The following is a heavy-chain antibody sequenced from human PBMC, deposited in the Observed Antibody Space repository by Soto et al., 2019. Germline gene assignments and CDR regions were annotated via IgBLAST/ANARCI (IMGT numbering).Heavy chain of an antibody. CDR3: AKGRGGSGSLTPRVDF. Sequence: PGGSLRLSCAASGFTFNNYAMTWVRQAPGKGLEWVSAISGGGDTTSYADSVKSRFTVSRDGSKNTLYLQMSSLRAEDTALYYCAKGRGGSGSLTPRVDFWGQGTLVTV. V-gene: IGHV3-23*01. CDR1: GFTFNNYA. CDR2: ISGGGDTT. J-gene: IGHJ4*02. D-gene: IGHD3-10*01.